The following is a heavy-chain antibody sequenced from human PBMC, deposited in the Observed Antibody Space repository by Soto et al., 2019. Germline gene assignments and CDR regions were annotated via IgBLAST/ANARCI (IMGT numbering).Heavy chain of an antibody. CDR2: INAGNGNT. CDR1: GYTFTSYA. CDR3: ARDSEITMIVEETDYFDY. D-gene: IGHD3-22*01. J-gene: IGHJ4*02. V-gene: IGHV1-3*01. Sequence: ASVKVSCKASGYTFTSYAMHWVRQAPGQRLEWMGWINAGNGNTKYSQKFQGRVTITRDTSASTAYMELSSLRSEDTAVYYCARDSEITMIVEETDYFDYWGQGSLVTVSS.